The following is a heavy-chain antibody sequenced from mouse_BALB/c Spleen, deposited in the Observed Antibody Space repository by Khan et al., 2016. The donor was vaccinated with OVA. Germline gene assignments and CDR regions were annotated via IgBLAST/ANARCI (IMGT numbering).Heavy chain of an antibody. CDR1: GISITSGNYR. J-gene: IGHJ1*01. Sequence: VQLEESGPGLVKPSQTVSLTCTVTGISITSGNYRWSWIRQFPGNKLEWIGNIYYSGTVTYNPSLKSRTTITRDTSKNQFFLEMNSLTAEDTATDYCARDYGSLYWYFDVWGAGTTVTVSS. CDR2: IYYSGTV. V-gene: IGHV3-5*02. CDR3: ARDYGSLYWYFDV. D-gene: IGHD1-1*01.